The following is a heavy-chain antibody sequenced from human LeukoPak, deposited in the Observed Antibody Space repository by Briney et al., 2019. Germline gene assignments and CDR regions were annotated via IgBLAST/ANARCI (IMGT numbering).Heavy chain of an antibody. CDR2: INHSGST. D-gene: IGHD3-10*01. CDR1: GGSFSGYY. J-gene: IGHJ6*03. CDR3: ARVTMVPPNLAPPYYMDV. V-gene: IGHV4-34*01. Sequence: SETLSLTCAVYGGSFSGYYCSWIRQPPGKGLEWIGEINHSGSTNYNPSLKSRVTISVDTSKNQFSLKLSSVTAADTAVYYCARVTMVPPNLAPPYYMDVWGKGTTVTVSS.